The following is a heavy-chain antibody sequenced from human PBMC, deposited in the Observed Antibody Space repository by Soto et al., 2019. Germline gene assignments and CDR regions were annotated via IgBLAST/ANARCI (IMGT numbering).Heavy chain of an antibody. D-gene: IGHD3-10*01. Sequence: CKSSRETYNSRYSNSPRHDTGQGLEWMGWMNPNSGNTGYAQKFRGRVTMTRNTSISTAYMELSSLRSEDTAVYYCATAMVRGETSAHFDYWGQGTLVTVSS. CDR3: ATAMVRGETSAHFDY. V-gene: IGHV1-8*01. CDR1: RETYNSRY. J-gene: IGHJ4*02. CDR2: MNPNSGNT.